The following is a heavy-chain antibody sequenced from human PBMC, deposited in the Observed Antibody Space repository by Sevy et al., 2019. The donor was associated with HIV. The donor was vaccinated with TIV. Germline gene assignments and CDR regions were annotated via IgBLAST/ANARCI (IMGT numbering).Heavy chain of an antibody. V-gene: IGHV3-30*02. Sequence: GGSLKLSCTVSGFTFSNFGMHWVRQAPGKGLEWVSFIQYNGEKTYYPDSVKGRFTISRDNSKSILYLQMNSLRAEDTAVYYCARWGALDPFDYWGQGTLVTVSS. CDR2: IQYNGEKT. D-gene: IGHD1-26*01. CDR1: GFTFSNFG. CDR3: ARWGALDPFDY. J-gene: IGHJ4*02.